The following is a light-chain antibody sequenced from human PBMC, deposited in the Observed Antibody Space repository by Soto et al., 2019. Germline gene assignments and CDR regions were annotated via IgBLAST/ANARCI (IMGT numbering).Light chain of an antibody. Sequence: EIVMTQSPLSLPVTPGEPASISCRSSQSLLHTLGNHFFDWYLQRPGQSPQLLIYWGSNRASGVPDRFSGSGSGTDFSLKISRVEAEDVGVYYCMQALQTPYPFGQGTKLEI. CDR3: MQALQTPYP. J-gene: IGKJ2*01. CDR1: QSLLHTLGNHF. V-gene: IGKV2-28*01. CDR2: WGS.